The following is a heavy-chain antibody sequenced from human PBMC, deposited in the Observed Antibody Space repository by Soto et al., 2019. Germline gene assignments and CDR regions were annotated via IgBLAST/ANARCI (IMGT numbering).Heavy chain of an antibody. V-gene: IGHV3-74*01. CDR1: GFTFSTFW. CDR2: INSDGSST. CDR3: ARDFEY. J-gene: IGHJ4*02. Sequence: ASGFTFSTFWMHWVRQAPGKGLVWVSRINSDGSSTNYADSVKGRVTISRDNAKNMLYLQMNSLRAEDTAVYYCARDFEYWGQGTLVNVSS.